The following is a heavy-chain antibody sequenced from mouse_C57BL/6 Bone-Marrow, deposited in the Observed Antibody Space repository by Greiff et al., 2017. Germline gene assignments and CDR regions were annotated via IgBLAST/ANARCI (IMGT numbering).Heavy chain of an antibody. CDR2: IWTGGGT. Sequence: VKLQESGPGLVAPSQSLSITCTVSGFSLTSYAISWVRQPPGQGLEWLGVIWTGGGTNYNSALKSRLSISKDNSKSQVFLKMNSLQTDDTARYYCAREITTVVAWYFDVWGTGTTVTVSS. D-gene: IGHD1-1*01. J-gene: IGHJ1*03. CDR3: AREITTVVAWYFDV. V-gene: IGHV2-9-1*01. CDR1: GFSLTSYA.